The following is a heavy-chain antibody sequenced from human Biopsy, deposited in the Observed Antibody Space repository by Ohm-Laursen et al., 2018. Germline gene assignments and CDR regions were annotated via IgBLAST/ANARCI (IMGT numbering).Heavy chain of an antibody. Sequence: GTLSLTCTVSGGSISNYYWSWIRQPAGKGLEWIGRIYSSGSTNYNPSLKSQVTMSVDTSKNQFSLILSSMTAADAAVYYCAREPRIAAVAYFDPWGQGTLVTVSS. CDR1: GGSISNYY. CDR3: AREPRIAAVAYFDP. J-gene: IGHJ5*02. D-gene: IGHD6-13*01. V-gene: IGHV4-4*07. CDR2: IYSSGST.